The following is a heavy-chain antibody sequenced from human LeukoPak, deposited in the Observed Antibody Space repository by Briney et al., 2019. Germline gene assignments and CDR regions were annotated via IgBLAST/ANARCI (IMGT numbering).Heavy chain of an antibody. CDR1: GFTFSSYS. J-gene: IGHJ4*02. Sequence: SGGSLRLSCAASGFTFSSYSMNWVRQAPGKGLEWVSSISSSSSYIYYADSVKGRFTISRDNAKNSLYLQMNSLRAEDTAVYYCARAEGYSSGWYDYWGQGTLVTVSS. D-gene: IGHD6-19*01. CDR3: ARAEGYSSGWYDY. V-gene: IGHV3-21*01. CDR2: ISSSSSYI.